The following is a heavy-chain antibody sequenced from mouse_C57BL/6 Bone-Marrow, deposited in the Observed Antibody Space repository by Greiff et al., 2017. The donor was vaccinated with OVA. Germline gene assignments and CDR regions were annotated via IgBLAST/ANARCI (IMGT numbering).Heavy chain of an antibody. Sequence: QVTLKASGPGILQPSQPLSLTCSFSGFSLSTFGMGVGWIRQPSGKGLEWLAHIWWDDDKYYNPAMKSRLTISKDHSKNQESLKSANVDTADTSTYYCARIWAVVAFDYWGQGTTLTVSS. CDR1: GFSLSTFGMG. CDR2: IWWDDDK. V-gene: IGHV8-8*01. D-gene: IGHD1-1*01. CDR3: ARIWAVVAFDY. J-gene: IGHJ2*01.